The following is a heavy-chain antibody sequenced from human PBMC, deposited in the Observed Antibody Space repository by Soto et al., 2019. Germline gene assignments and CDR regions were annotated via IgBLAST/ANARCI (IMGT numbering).Heavy chain of an antibody. CDR1: GESFNGYY. CDR2: VHHSGST. V-gene: IGHV4-34*01. Sequence: LSLTCTAYGESFNGYYWSWIRQPPGKGLEWIGEVHHSGSTNYNPSLKSRVTFSIDTSKRQFSLKVRSVTAADTAVYYCARGKRGSSWYRGEEKYYYYGMDVWGQGTPVTVSS. J-gene: IGHJ6*02. D-gene: IGHD6-13*01. CDR3: ARGKRGSSWYRGEEKYYYYGMDV.